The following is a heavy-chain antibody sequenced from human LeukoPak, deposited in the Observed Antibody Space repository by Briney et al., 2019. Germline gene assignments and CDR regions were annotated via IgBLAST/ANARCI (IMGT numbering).Heavy chain of an antibody. CDR2: ISNDGRDK. V-gene: IGHV3-30*04. J-gene: IGHJ4*02. CDR1: GFTFNSYP. D-gene: IGHD3-10*01. CDR3: AKGNYGSGSYMVY. Sequence: GRSLRLSCGASGFTFNSYPMHWVRQAPGKGLQWVAVISNDGRDKHYADSVKGRFTISRDNSKNTLYLQMNSLRAEDTAVYYCAKGNYGSGSYMVYWGQGTLVTVSS.